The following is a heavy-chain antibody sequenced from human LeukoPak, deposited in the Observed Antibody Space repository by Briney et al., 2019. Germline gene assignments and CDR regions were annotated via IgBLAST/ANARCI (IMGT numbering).Heavy chain of an antibody. Sequence: SQTLSLTFAISGDTVSSNSAAWNWIRQSPSRGLEWLGRTYYRSKWFYDYAVFVRSRITINPDTSKNQFSLQLDSVTAEDTAVYYCARQMGGFDYWGQGTLVTVSS. J-gene: IGHJ4*02. CDR2: TYYRSKWFY. D-gene: IGHD1-26*01. CDR3: ARQMGGFDY. V-gene: IGHV6-1*01. CDR1: GDTVSSNSAA.